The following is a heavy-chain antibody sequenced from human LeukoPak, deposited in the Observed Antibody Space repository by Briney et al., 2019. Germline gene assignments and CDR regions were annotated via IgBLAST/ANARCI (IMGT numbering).Heavy chain of an antibody. J-gene: IGHJ6*03. CDR2: ISAYNGNT. Sequence: ASVKVSCKASGYTFTSYGISWVRQAPGQGLEWMGWISAYNGNTNYAQKLRGRVTMTTDTSTSTAYMELRSLRSDDTAVYYCARERRGLWDILTGTYYYYYMDVWGKGTTVTVSS. D-gene: IGHD3-9*01. V-gene: IGHV1-18*01. CDR1: GYTFTSYG. CDR3: ARERRGLWDILTGTYYYYYMDV.